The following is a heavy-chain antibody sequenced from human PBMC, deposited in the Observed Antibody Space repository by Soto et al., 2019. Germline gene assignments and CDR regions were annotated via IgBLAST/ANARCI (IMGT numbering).Heavy chain of an antibody. J-gene: IGHJ4*02. Sequence: QLQLQESGSGLVKPSQTLSLTCAVSGGSISSGGYSWSWIRQPPGKGLEWIGYIYHSGNTYYNPSHXXXVXXSVDWSKNQFSLTLSSVTAADTAVYYCARGPPHHYWGQGTLVTVSS. CDR2: IYHSGNT. CDR3: ARGPPHHY. CDR1: GGSISSGGYS. V-gene: IGHV4-30-2*01.